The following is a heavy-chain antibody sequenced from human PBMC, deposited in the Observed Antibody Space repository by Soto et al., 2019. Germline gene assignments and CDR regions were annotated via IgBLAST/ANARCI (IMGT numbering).Heavy chain of an antibody. J-gene: IGHJ5*02. CDR1: GYSISSGYY. CDR2: IYHSGST. V-gene: IGHV4-38-2*01. Sequence: KPSETLSLTCAVSGYSISSGYYWGWIRQPPGKGLEWIGSIYHSGSTYYNPSLKSRVTISVDTSKNQFSLKLSSVTAADTAVYYCARAIGGPFMVRGVIPTTWFDPWGQGTLVTVSS. CDR3: ARAIGGPFMVRGVIPTTWFDP. D-gene: IGHD3-10*01.